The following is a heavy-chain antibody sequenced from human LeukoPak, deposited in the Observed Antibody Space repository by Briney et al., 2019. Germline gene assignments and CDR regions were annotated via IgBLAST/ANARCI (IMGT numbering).Heavy chain of an antibody. Sequence: GGSLRLSCAASGFTLSDHHMDWVRQAPGKGLEWVAVISYDGSNKYYADSVKGRFTISRDNSKNTLYLQMNSLRAEDTAVYYCAKEGGTTGTTGAFDIWGQGTMVTVSS. CDR1: GFTLSDHH. V-gene: IGHV3-30*18. CDR3: AKEGGTTGTTGAFDI. CDR2: ISYDGSNK. D-gene: IGHD1-1*01. J-gene: IGHJ3*02.